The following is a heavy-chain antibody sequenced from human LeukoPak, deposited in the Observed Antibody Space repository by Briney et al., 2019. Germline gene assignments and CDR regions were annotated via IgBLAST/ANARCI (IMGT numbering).Heavy chain of an antibody. Sequence: SETLSLTCAVYGGSFSGYYWSWIRQPPGKGLEWVGEINHSGSTNYNPSLKSRVTISVDTSKNQFSLKLSSVTAADTAVYYCARGRWELKRRAFDIWGQGTMVTVSS. V-gene: IGHV4-34*01. CDR2: INHSGST. CDR1: GGSFSGYY. J-gene: IGHJ3*02. CDR3: ARGRWELKRRAFDI. D-gene: IGHD1-26*01.